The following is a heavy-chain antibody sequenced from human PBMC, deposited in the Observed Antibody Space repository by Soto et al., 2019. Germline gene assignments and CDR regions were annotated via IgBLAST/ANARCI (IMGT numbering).Heavy chain of an antibody. J-gene: IGHJ4*02. D-gene: IGHD3-9*01. CDR2: IYFRGNT. CDR1: GDSINSDKYY. V-gene: IGHV4-39*01. Sequence: QLQLQESGPGLVKPSETLSLTCSVSGDSINSDKYYWGWIRQPPGKGLEWIGSIYFRGNTYYNPSLQTRDTLPLHKSKSQFSLKLNSVTAADSAVYFCARLEGLATISYYFDFWGQGALVTVSS. CDR3: ARLEGLATISYYFDF.